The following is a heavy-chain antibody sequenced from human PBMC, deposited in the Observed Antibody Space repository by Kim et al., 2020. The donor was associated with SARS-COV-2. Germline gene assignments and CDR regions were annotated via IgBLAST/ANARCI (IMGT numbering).Heavy chain of an antibody. Sequence: GGSLRLSCAASGFDFTVHAVSWVRQGPGKGLEWVSTVSGDALRTYYSDSVRGRFTISRDNSKNTVYLQMSSLRDEDTGIYYCAKGEPGPFDYGGQGSLDTV. CDR1: GFDFTVHA. J-gene: IGHJ4*02. CDR2: VSGDALRT. D-gene: IGHD3-16*01. CDR3: AKGEPGPFDY. V-gene: IGHV3-23*01.